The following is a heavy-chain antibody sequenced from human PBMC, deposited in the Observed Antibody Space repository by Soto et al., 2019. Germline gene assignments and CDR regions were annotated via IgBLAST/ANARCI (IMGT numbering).Heavy chain of an antibody. CDR2: IIPIFGTA. Sequence: SVKVSCKAPGGTFSSYAISWVRQAPGQGLEWMGGIIPIFGTANYAQKFQGRVTITADKSTSTAYMELSSLRSEDTAVYYCARDNTRLLWFGELAWFDPWGQGTLVTVSS. V-gene: IGHV1-69*06. CDR3: ARDNTRLLWFGELAWFDP. CDR1: GGTFSSYA. D-gene: IGHD3-10*01. J-gene: IGHJ5*02.